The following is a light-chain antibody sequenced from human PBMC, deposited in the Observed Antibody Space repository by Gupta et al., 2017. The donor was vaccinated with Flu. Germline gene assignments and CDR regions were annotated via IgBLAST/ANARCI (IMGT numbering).Light chain of an antibody. J-gene: IGLJ3*02. CDR1: SSDVGAYNR. CDR3: RSVTTSNTWV. Sequence: QSALTQPAPVSGSPGPSITISCTGTSSDVGAYNRVSWNQHDPGKAPKLMIYEVSNRPAGVANRFSGSKSAKMASLTISGHQEEDDADYYCRSVTTSNTWVFGGGTKLTVL. V-gene: IGLV2-14*01. CDR2: EVS.